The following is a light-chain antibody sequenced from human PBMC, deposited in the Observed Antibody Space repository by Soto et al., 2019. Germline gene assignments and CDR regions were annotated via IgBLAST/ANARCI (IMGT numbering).Light chain of an antibody. J-gene: IGLJ1*01. V-gene: IGLV2-14*01. CDR2: EVS. Sequence: SPGQWITISCTGTSSDVGGYNYVSWYQQHPGKAPKLLIYEVSNRPSGVSDRFSGSKSGNTASLAISGLQPEDEADYYCSSYRNNILVLGTGTKVTVL. CDR3: SSYRNNILV. CDR1: SSDVGGYNY.